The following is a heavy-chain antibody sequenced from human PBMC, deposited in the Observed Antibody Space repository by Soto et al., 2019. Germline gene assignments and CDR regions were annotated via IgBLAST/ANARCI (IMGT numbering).Heavy chain of an antibody. CDR3: ARNPCGGSGGSCYSGGYYYYYNGMDV. J-gene: IGHJ6*02. V-gene: IGHV4-59*01. CDR1: GGSISSYY. CDR2: INYSGST. D-gene: IGHD2-15*01. Sequence: QVQLQESGPGLVKPSETLSLTCTVSGGSISSYYWSWIRQPPGKGLEWIGYINYSGSTNYNPSLKSRVPISVDTSKIPFSLKLSSVTAADTAVYYCARNPCGGSGGSCYSGGYYYYYNGMDVWGQGTTVTVSS.